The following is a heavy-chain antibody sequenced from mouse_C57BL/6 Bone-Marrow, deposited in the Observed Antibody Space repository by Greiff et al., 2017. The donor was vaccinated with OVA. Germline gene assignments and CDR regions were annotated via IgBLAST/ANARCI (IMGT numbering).Heavy chain of an antibody. Sequence: QVQLKQPGAELVKPGASVKVSCKASGYTFTSYWMHWVKQRPGQGLEWIGRIHPSDSDTNYNQKFKGKATLTVDKSSSTAYMQLSSLTSEDSAVYYCAMSSSYGSSEAYWGQGTLVTVSA. CDR2: IHPSDSDT. CDR3: AMSSSYGSSEAY. CDR1: GYTFTSYW. J-gene: IGHJ3*01. D-gene: IGHD1-1*01. V-gene: IGHV1-74*01.